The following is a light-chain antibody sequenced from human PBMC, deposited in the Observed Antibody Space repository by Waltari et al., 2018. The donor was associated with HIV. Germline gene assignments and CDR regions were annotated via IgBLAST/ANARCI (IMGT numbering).Light chain of an antibody. CDR3: YSTDSNLNGV. CDR1: ALAKKY. V-gene: IGLV3-10*01. CDR2: EAS. Sequence: SYELKQPPSVSVSPGQPARITCSGDALAKKYTYWSQQKSGQAPVLVIYEASKRPSGIPERFSGSSSGTVASLTLSEVQVDDEADYYCYSTDSNLNGVFGGGTKLTVL. J-gene: IGLJ3*02.